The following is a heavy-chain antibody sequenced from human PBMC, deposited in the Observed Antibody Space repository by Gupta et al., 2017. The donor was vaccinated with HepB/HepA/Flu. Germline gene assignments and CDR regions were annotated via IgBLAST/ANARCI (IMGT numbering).Heavy chain of an antibody. D-gene: IGHD3-22*01. CDR2: ISSSSSYI. J-gene: IGHJ6*02. V-gene: IGHV3-21*01. CDR3: ARDNYYDSSGYYDTLSGMDV. CDR1: TFSSYS. Sequence: TFSSYSMNWVRQAPGKGLEWVSSISSSSSYIYYADSVKGRFTISRDNAKNSLYLQMNSLRAEDTAVYYCARDNYYDSSGYYDTLSGMDVWGQGTTVTVSS.